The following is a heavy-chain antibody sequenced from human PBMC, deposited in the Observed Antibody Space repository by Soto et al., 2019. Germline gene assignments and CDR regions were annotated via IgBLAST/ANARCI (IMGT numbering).Heavy chain of an antibody. CDR2: TNYDGENK. V-gene: IGHV3-33*01. Sequence: GGSLRLSCAASGFTFSSYGLQWVSLAPGKGLERVALTNYDGENKYYADSVKGRFTISRDNSRETLFLQMNSLRAEDTAVYYCARVWSLTIFGVLDQWGQGTQVTVAS. D-gene: IGHD3-3*01. CDR3: ARVWSLTIFGVLDQ. J-gene: IGHJ4*02. CDR1: GFTFSSYG.